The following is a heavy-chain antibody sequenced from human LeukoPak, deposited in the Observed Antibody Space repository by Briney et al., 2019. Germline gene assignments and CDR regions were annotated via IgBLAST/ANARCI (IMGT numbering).Heavy chain of an antibody. J-gene: IGHJ4*02. CDR2: TYYMSKWHN. D-gene: IGHD6-19*01. CDR1: GDSVSSNSAV. V-gene: IGHV6-1*01. CDR3: ARGWEYSSGWYYFDY. Sequence: SQTLSLTCAISGDSVSSNSAVWNWIRQSPSRGLVWLGRTYYMSKWHNDYAVSVKSRITIHPDTSKNQFSLQLNSVTPEDTAVYYCARGWEYSSGWYYFDYWGQGTLVTVSS.